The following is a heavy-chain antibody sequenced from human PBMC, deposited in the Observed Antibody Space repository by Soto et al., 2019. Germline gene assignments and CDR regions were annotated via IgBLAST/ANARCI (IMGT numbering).Heavy chain of an antibody. CDR3: ASKGSCLFEY. J-gene: IGHJ4*02. CDR1: GFTFSTYW. D-gene: IGHD6-19*01. Sequence: EVQLVESGGGLVQPGGSLRLSCAASGFTFSTYWMHWVRQAPGKGLVWVSRMNGDGSNTNYADSVKGRFTISRDNAKNTLYLQINSLRAEDTYVYYCASKGSCLFEYWGQGTLVTVSS. V-gene: IGHV3-74*01. CDR2: MNGDGSNT.